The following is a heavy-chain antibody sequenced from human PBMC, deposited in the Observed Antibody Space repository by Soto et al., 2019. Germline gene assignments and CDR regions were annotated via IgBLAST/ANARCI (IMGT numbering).Heavy chain of an antibody. V-gene: IGHV4-30-2*01. CDR2: IYHSGST. Sequence: LSLTCAVSGGSISSGGYSWSWIRQPPGKGLEWIGYIYHSGSTYYNPSLKSRVTISVDRSKNQFSLKLSSVTAADTAVYYCAGRRLWFGELSLNWFDPWGQGTLVTVSS. CDR1: GGSISSGGYS. J-gene: IGHJ5*02. CDR3: AGRRLWFGELSLNWFDP. D-gene: IGHD3-10*01.